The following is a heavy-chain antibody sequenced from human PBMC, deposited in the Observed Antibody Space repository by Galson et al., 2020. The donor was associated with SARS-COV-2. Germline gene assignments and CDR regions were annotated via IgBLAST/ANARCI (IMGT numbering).Heavy chain of an antibody. CDR3: AREENFFLVWAARRMGYFDY. D-gene: IGHD2-8*01. J-gene: IGHJ4*02. CDR1: GGSFSGYY. CDR2: INSSGST. V-gene: IGHV4-34*01. Sequence: SETLSLTCAVYGGSFSGYYWSWIRQPPGKGLEWIGEINSSGSTNYNPSLKSRVTISVDTSKNHFSLKLSSVTAADTAVYYCAREENFFLVWAARRMGYFDYWGRGTLATVSS.